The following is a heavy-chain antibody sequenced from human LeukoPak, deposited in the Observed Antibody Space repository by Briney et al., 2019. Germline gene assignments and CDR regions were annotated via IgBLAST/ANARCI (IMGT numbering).Heavy chain of an antibody. J-gene: IGHJ6*02. D-gene: IGHD3-3*01. V-gene: IGHV4-39*07. CDR2: IYYSGST. CDR3: ARAGYDFWSGPYGMDV. CDR1: GGSISSSSYY. Sequence: SETLSLTCTVSGGSISSSSYYWGWTRQPPGKGLEWIGSIYYSGSTNYNPSLKSRVTISVDTSKNQFSLKLSSVTAADTAVYYCARAGYDFWSGPYGMDVWGQGTTVTVSS.